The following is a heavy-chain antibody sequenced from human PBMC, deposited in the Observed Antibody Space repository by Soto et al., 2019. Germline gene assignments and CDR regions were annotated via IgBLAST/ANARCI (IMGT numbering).Heavy chain of an antibody. CDR2: IYYSGST. CDR3: ARDLHTTKRYYYYYGMDV. Sequence: PSETLSLTCTVSGGSISSYYWSWIRQPPGKGLEWIGYIYYSGSTNYNPSLKSRVTISVDTSKNQFSLKLSSVTAADTAVYYCARDLHTTKRYYYYYGMDVWGQGTTVTVSS. D-gene: IGHD1-1*01. J-gene: IGHJ6*02. V-gene: IGHV4-59*01. CDR1: GGSISSYY.